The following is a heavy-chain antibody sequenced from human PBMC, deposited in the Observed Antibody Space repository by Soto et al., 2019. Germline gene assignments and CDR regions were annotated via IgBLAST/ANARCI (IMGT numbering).Heavy chain of an antibody. V-gene: IGHV3-30*18. CDR3: AKRRAVGDYFFDY. CDR2: ISYDGTYT. D-gene: IGHD3-10*01. Sequence: LVESGGGVVQPGRSLRLSCAASGFTFSNYHMNWVRQAPGKGLEWVAVISYDGTYTYYADSVKGRFTISRDKSKHTLYLQMNSLRVEDTAVYYCAKRRAVGDYFFDYWGQGTLVTVSS. CDR1: GFTFSNYH. J-gene: IGHJ4*02.